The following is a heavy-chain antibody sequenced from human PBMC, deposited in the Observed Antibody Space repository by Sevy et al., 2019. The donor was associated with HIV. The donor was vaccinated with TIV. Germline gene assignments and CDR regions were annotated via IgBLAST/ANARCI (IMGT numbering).Heavy chain of an antibody. Sequence: SVKVSCKASGGTFSNYALSWVRQAPGQGLEWMGGIIPIFGTTNFAQTFQGRVTITADESRSTAYMELSSLKPADTAVSYCARTPLLSIPGTTDVYFDIWGQGTLVTVSS. CDR1: GGTFSNYA. CDR3: ARTPLLSIPGTTDVYFDI. V-gene: IGHV1-69*13. D-gene: IGHD4-4*01. CDR2: IIPIFGTT. J-gene: IGHJ4*02.